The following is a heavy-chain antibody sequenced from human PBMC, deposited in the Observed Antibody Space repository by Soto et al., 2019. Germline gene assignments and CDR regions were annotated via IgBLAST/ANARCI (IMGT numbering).Heavy chain of an antibody. CDR2: ISFDGSNR. Sequence: QVQLVESGGGVVQPGRSLRLSCAASGFTFSSYAMHWVRQAPGKGLEWVAIISFDGSNRFYADSVKGRFTISRDYSKNTLYLQMNSLKTGDTAVYFCAREGTGWSYFDSWGQGTLVTVSS. D-gene: IGHD6-19*01. V-gene: IGHV3-33*01. CDR3: AREGTGWSYFDS. J-gene: IGHJ4*02. CDR1: GFTFSSYA.